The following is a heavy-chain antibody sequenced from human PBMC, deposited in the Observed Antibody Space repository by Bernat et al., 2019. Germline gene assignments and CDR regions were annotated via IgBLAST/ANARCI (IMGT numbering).Heavy chain of an antibody. Sequence: EVQLVESGGGLVQPGGSLRLSCAASGFTFSSYWMHWVRQAPGKGLVWVSRINSDGSSTSYAESVKGRFTISRDNAKNTLYLKMNSLRAEDTAVYYCARSDFSSSWTNYYYYGMDVWGQGTTGTVSS. D-gene: IGHD6-13*01. CDR1: GFTFSSYW. J-gene: IGHJ6*02. CDR3: ARSDFSSSWTNYYYYGMDV. CDR2: INSDGSST. V-gene: IGHV3-74*01.